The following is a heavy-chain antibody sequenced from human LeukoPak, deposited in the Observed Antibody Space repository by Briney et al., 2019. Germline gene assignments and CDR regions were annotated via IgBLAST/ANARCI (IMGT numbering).Heavy chain of an antibody. J-gene: IGHJ4*02. Sequence: GGSLRLSCAASGFTFSSYSMNWVRQVPGKGLEWVSYISSSSSTIYYADSVKGRFTISRDNAKNSLYLQMNSLRAEDTAVYYCARVLRYFDWLSPPDYWGQGTLVTVSS. CDR2: ISSSSSTI. CDR1: GFTFSSYS. D-gene: IGHD3-9*01. CDR3: ARVLRYFDWLSPPDY. V-gene: IGHV3-48*01.